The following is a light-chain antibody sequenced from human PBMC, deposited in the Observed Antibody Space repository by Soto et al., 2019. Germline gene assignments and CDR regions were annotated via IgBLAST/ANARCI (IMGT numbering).Light chain of an antibody. CDR2: EVS. J-gene: IGLJ2*01. CDR3: SSYGSSNPLL. V-gene: IGLV2-14*01. Sequence: QSVLTQPASVSGSPGQSITISCTGTSSDIGGYNYVSWYQQHPGKAPKLMIYEVSDRPSGVSNRFSGSKSGNTASLTISGLQAEDEADYYCSSYGSSNPLLFGEGTKVTVL. CDR1: SSDIGGYNY.